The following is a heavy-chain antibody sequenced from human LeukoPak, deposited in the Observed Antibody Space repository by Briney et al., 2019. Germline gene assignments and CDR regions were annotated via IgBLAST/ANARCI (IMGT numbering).Heavy chain of an antibody. CDR2: INPNSGGT. D-gene: IGHD3-22*01. CDR3: ARFTGRMIVMVRDAFDI. CDR1: GYTFTGYY. V-gene: IGHV1-2*02. J-gene: IGHJ3*02. Sequence: ASVKVSCKASGYTFTGYYMHWVRQAPGQGLEWMGWINPNSGGTNYAQKFQGRVTMTRDTSISTAYMELSRLRSDDTAVYYCARFTGRMIVMVRDAFDIWGQGTMVTVSS.